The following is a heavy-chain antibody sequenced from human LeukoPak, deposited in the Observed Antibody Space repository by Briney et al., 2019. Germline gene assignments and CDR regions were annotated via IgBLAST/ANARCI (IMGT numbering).Heavy chain of an antibody. CDR2: IYYSGST. CDR1: GGSISSYC. J-gene: IGHJ4*02. CDR3: ARQSIAAAGGFDY. Sequence: SETLSLTCTVSGGSISSYCWSWIRQPPGKGLEWIGYIYYSGSTNYNPSLKSRVTISVDTSKNQFSLKLSSVTAADTAVYYCARQSIAAAGGFDYWGQGTLVTVSS. D-gene: IGHD6-13*01. V-gene: IGHV4-59*08.